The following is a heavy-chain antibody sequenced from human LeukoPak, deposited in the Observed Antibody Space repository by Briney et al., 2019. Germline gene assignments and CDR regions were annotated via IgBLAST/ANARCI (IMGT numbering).Heavy chain of an antibody. D-gene: IGHD3-22*01. Sequence: GGSLRLSRAASGFTFSSYAMSWVRQAPGKGLEWVSAISGSGGSTYYADSVKGRFTISRDNSKNTLYLQMNSLRAEDTAVCYCAKDHYYDSSGYYYLDYWGQGTLVTVSS. J-gene: IGHJ4*02. V-gene: IGHV3-23*01. CDR2: ISGSGGST. CDR3: AKDHYYDSSGYYYLDY. CDR1: GFTFSSYA.